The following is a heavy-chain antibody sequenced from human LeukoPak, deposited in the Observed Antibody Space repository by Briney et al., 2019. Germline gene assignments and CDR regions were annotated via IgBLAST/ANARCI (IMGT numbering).Heavy chain of an antibody. V-gene: IGHV1-2*02. CDR3: ARDERNYYYYYYMDV. D-gene: IGHD5-24*01. CDR1: GYTFTGYY. J-gene: IGHJ6*03. CDR2: INPNSGGT. Sequence: GASVKVSCKASGYTFTGYYMHWVRQAPGQGLEWMGWINPNSGGTKYAQKFQGRLTMTTDTSTTTAYMELRSLRSDDTAVYYCARDERNYYYYYYMDVWGTGTTVTISS.